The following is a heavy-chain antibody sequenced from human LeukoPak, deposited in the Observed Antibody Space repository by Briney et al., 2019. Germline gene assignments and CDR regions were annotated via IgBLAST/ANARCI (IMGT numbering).Heavy chain of an antibody. J-gene: IGHJ1*01. D-gene: IGHD3-22*01. CDR3: AKDRDPYSSGTWDS. V-gene: IGHV3-30*18. CDR2: RSDDGSAQ. Sequence: EGSLRLSCIASGFTFNKYGMHWVRQAPGKGLELVAVRSDDGSAQHYADSVRGRFTISRDNSKNTLSLQMNSLRPEDTAMYFCAKDRDPYSSGTWDSWGQGTLVIVSS. CDR1: GFTFNKYG.